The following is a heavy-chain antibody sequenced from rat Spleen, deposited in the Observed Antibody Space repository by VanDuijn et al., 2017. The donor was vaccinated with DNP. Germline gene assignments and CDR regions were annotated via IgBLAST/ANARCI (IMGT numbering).Heavy chain of an antibody. D-gene: IGHD4-3*01. J-gene: IGHJ2*01. Sequence: EVHLVESGGGLVQPGRSLKLSCAASGFTFSAYYMAWVRQAPAKGLEWVAYFGSPAYAPYYTDSVKGRFAISRDNAKSTLYLQMNSLRSEDMATYYCVRWNSGHFDYWGQGVMVTVSS. CDR1: GFTFSAYY. V-gene: IGHV5-22*01. CDR3: VRWNSGHFDY. CDR2: FGSPAYAP.